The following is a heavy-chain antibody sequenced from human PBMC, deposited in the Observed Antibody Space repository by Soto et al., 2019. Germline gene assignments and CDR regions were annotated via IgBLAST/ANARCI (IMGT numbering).Heavy chain of an antibody. CDR2: ISSSGSTI. J-gene: IGHJ3*02. D-gene: IGHD3-22*01. CDR3: ARDRETYYYDSSGYGDAFDI. Sequence: GGSLRLSCAASGFTFSSYSMNWVRQAPGKGLEWVSYISSSGSTIYYADSVKGRFTISRDNAKNSLYLQMNSLRAEDTAVYYCARDRETYYYDSSGYGDAFDIWGQGTMVTVSS. CDR1: GFTFSSYS. V-gene: IGHV3-48*04.